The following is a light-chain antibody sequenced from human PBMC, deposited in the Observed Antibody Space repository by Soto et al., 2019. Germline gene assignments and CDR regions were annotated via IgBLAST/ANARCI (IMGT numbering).Light chain of an antibody. J-gene: IGKJ2*01. CDR1: QRISSSY. CDR3: QHYDSSPRYT. CDR2: IAS. V-gene: IGKV3-20*01. Sequence: EIVLTQSPGTLSLSQGERATLSCRASQRISSSYLAWYRQKPGQAPSLLIYIASSSATGIPDRFSGSGSRTDFTLTNSRVEPDYFAVYNCQHYDSSPRYTCGQGSKLEIK.